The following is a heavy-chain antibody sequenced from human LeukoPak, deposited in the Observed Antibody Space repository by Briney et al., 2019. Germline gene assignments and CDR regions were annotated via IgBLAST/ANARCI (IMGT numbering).Heavy chain of an antibody. CDR1: GGSISSYY. J-gene: IGHJ3*02. Sequence: PSETLSLTCTVSGGSISSYYWSWIRQPAGKGLEWIGRIYTSGSTNYNPSLKSRVTMSVDTSKNQFSLKLSSVTAADTAVYYCARNTVPPAYCGGDFYSDAYDIWGQGTMITVSS. CDR2: IYTSGST. V-gene: IGHV4-4*07. D-gene: IGHD2-21*02. CDR3: ARNTVPPAYCGGDFYSDAYDI.